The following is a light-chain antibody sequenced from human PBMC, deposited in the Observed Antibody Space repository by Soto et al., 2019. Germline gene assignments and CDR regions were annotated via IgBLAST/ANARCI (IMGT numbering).Light chain of an antibody. Sequence: EIVLTQSPGTLSLSPGERATLSCRASQSVSSSFLAWYQQKPGQAPRLLMYGASSRATGIPDRFSGSGSETEFTLTISRLEPEDFALYYCQQYGSSPPFTFGPGTKVDIK. CDR2: GAS. CDR3: QQYGSSPPFT. CDR1: QSVSSSF. J-gene: IGKJ3*01. V-gene: IGKV3-20*01.